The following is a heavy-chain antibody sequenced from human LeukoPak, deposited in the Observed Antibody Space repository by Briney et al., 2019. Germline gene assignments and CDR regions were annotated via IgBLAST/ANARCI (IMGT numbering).Heavy chain of an antibody. J-gene: IGHJ4*02. CDR1: GGTFSSYA. Sequence: ASVKVSCKASGGTFSSYAISWVRQAPGQGLEWMGWISAYNGNTNYAQKLQGRVTMTTDTSTSTVYMDLRSLRSDDTAVYYCARDLGYSSGWSVDYWGQGTLVTVSS. D-gene: IGHD6-19*01. CDR2: ISAYNGNT. V-gene: IGHV1-18*01. CDR3: ARDLGYSSGWSVDY.